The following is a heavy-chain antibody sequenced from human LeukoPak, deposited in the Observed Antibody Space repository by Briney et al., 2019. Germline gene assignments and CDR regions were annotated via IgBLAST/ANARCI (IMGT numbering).Heavy chain of an antibody. D-gene: IGHD2-15*01. Sequence: GGSLRLSCSPSGFSFSSYAISWVRQAPGKGLEWVSAMSSSDDGRYYAASVRGRITISSDTSSSTLYLQMNSLRAEDAAVYYCAKAPVTSCRGAFCSPFDYCGQGTLVTVSS. CDR3: AKAPVTSCRGAFCSPFDY. V-gene: IGHV3-23*01. CDR1: GFSFSSYA. J-gene: IGHJ4*02. CDR2: MSSSDDGR.